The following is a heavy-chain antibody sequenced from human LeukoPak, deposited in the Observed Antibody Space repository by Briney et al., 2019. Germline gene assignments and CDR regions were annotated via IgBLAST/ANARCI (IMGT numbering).Heavy chain of an antibody. CDR3: ARENWGSGSSVDY. V-gene: IGHV3-7*01. D-gene: IGHD3-10*01. CDR1: GFTFSSYW. CDR2: IKQDGSEK. Sequence: GGSLRLSCAASGFTFSSYWMSWVRQAPGKGLEWVANIKQDGSEKYYVDSVKGRFTISRDNAKNSLYLQMNSLRAEDTAVYYCARENWGSGSSVDYWGQGTLVTVSS. J-gene: IGHJ4*02.